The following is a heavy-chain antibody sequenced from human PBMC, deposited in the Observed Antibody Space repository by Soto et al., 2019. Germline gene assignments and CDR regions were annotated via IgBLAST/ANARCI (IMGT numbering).Heavy chain of an antibody. Sequence: ASVKVSCKASGYTFTGYYMRWVRQAPGQGLEWMGWINPNSGGTNYAQKFQGRVTMTRDTSISTAYMELSRLRSDDTAVYYCARDRKSSTPPYYSESSGVFDYWGQGALVTVSS. V-gene: IGHV1-2*02. J-gene: IGHJ4*02. CDR1: GYTFTGYY. CDR2: INPNSGGT. D-gene: IGHD3-22*01. CDR3: ARDRKSSTPPYYSESSGVFDY.